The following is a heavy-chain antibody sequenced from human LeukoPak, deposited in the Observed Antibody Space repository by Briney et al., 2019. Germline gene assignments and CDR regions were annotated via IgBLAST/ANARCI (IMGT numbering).Heavy chain of an antibody. D-gene: IGHD4-4*01. J-gene: IGHJ4*02. CDR1: GYSLTSYW. CDR3: ARIGYSNYCFDY. V-gene: IGHV5-51*01. CDR2: IYPGDSDT. Sequence: GESLQISCKGSGYSLTSYWIGWVRQMPGKGLEWLGIIYPGDSDTRYSPSFQGQVTISADKYISTAYLQWSSLKASDTAMYYCARIGYSNYCFDYWGQGTLATVSS.